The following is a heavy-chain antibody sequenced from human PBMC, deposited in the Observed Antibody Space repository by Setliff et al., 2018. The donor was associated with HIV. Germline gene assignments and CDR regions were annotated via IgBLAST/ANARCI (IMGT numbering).Heavy chain of an antibody. Sequence: GSLRLSCVASGFTFSSYSMNWVRQAPGKGPEWVSSISTSSSYIYYADSVKGRFTISRDNAKNSLFLQMNSLRGADTAVYYCARGACSGTYCEIDPWGQGTLVTVSS. D-gene: IGHD3-10*02. V-gene: IGHV3-21*01. J-gene: IGHJ5*02. CDR2: ISTSSSYI. CDR1: GFTFSSYS. CDR3: ARGACSGTYCEIDP.